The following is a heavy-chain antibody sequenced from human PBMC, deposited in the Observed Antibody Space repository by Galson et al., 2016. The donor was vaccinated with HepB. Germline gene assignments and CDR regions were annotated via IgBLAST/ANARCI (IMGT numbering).Heavy chain of an antibody. CDR2: MNPNTGNT. V-gene: IGHV1-8*01. CDR1: GYSFTTQD. D-gene: IGHD4/OR15-4a*01. CDR3: ARTTGRVVLTGHYFDS. Sequence: SVKVSCKASGYSFTTQDINWVREAPGQGLEWLGWMNPNTGNTGYAQNLQGRVTMTRNTSISTAYMELSSLTPDDTAVYYCARTTGRVVLTGHYFDSWGQGTLVTVSS. J-gene: IGHJ4*02.